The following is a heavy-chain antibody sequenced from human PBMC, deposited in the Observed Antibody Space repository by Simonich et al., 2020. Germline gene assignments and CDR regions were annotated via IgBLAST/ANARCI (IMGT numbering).Heavy chain of an antibody. D-gene: IGHD1-26*01. J-gene: IGHJ5*02. CDR2: IGTPSDT. Sequence: EVQLVESGGGLVQPGGSLRLSCAASGFTFRSYDRHWIRQATGKVLGWVSAIGTPSDTYYPGSVKGRFTISRENAKNSLYLQMNSLRAGDTAVYYCARGGYSGSYNWFDPWGQGTLVTVSS. CDR3: ARGGYSGSYNWFDP. CDR1: GFTFRSYD. V-gene: IGHV3-13*01.